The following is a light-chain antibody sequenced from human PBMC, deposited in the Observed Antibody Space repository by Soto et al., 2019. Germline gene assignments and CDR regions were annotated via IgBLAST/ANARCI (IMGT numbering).Light chain of an antibody. Sequence: EIVLTQSPATLSLSPGERATLSCRASPSVTNFLAWYQQKPGQAPRLLIYGAFNRATGIPARFSGSGSGTDFTLTISSLEHEDYKIYYCKQRNIWPPVTFGQGTRLEIK. V-gene: IGKV3-11*01. CDR2: GAF. CDR3: KQRNIWPPVT. CDR1: PSVTNF. J-gene: IGKJ5*01.